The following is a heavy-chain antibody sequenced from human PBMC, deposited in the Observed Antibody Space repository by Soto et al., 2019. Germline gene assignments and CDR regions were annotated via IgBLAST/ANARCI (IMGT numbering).Heavy chain of an antibody. CDR3: ARDGALWFGEYPHNWFDP. J-gene: IGHJ5*02. D-gene: IGHD3-10*01. CDR2: IIPIFGTA. CDR1: GGTFSSYA. V-gene: IGHV1-69*13. Sequence: GASVKVSCKASGGTFSSYAISWVRQAPGQGLEWMGGIIPIFGTANYAQKFQGRVTITADESTSTAYMELSSLRSEDTAVYYCARDGALWFGEYPHNWFDPWGQGTLVTVSS.